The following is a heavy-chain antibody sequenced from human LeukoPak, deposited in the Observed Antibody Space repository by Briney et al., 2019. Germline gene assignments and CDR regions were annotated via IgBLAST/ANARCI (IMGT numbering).Heavy chain of an antibody. Sequence: SETLSLTCALYGASFSGYSWSWIRQPPGKGLEWIGQINDSGSTNYNPSLKSQVTISVDTSKNQFSLKLSSVTAADTAVYYCARPYLDYGDPLFPYWGQGTLVTVSS. CDR1: GASFSGYS. D-gene: IGHD4-17*01. V-gene: IGHV4-34*01. CDR2: INDSGST. J-gene: IGHJ4*02. CDR3: ARPYLDYGDPLFPY.